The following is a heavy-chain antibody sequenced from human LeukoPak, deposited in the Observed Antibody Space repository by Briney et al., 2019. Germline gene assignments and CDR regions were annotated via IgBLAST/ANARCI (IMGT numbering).Heavy chain of an antibody. V-gene: IGHV1-8*03. J-gene: IGHJ4*02. CDR1: GYTFTSYD. CDR3: ARGLRFGELFGY. D-gene: IGHD3-10*01. Sequence: ASVKVSCKASGYTFTSYDINWVRQATGQGLEWMGWMNPNSGNTGYAQKFQGRVTITRNTSISTAYMELSSLRSEDTAVYYCARGLRFGELFGYWGQGTLVTVSS. CDR2: MNPNSGNT.